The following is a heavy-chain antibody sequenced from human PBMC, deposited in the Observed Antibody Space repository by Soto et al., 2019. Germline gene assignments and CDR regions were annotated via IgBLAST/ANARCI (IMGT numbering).Heavy chain of an antibody. Sequence: GGSLRLSCAASGFTFTRYSMNWVRQAPGKGLEWVSSISSTTNYIYYGDSMKGRFTISRDNAKNSLYLQMNSLRAEDTAVYYCARDLGRTAAGYYYYYAMDVWGQGTTVTVSS. CDR1: GFTFTRYS. J-gene: IGHJ6*02. V-gene: IGHV3-21*01. CDR2: ISSTTNYI. D-gene: IGHD2-2*01. CDR3: ARDLGRTAAGYYYYYAMDV.